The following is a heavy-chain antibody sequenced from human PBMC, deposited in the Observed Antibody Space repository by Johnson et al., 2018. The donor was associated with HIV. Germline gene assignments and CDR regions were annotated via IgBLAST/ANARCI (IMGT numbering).Heavy chain of an antibody. V-gene: IGHV3-20*04. CDR2: INWNGGNT. CDR1: GFTFDDYG. J-gene: IGHJ3*01. Sequence: VQLVESGGGVVRPGGSLRLSCATSGFTFDDYGMRWVRQAPGKGLEWVSGINWNGGNTGYGDSVKGRFTISRDNTKNSLYLQMNSLRDEDTAVYYCARDLRPPTRTFDLWGQGTMVTVSS. CDR3: ARDLRPPTRTFDL. D-gene: IGHD5/OR15-5a*01.